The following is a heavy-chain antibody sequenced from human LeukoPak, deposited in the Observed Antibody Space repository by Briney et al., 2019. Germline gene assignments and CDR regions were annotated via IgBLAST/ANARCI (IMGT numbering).Heavy chain of an antibody. Sequence: GGSLRLSCAASGFPFSSYSMTWVRQAPGKGLEWVAVISYDGSNKYYADSVKGRFTISRDNSKNTLYLQMNSLRAEDTAVYYCARGDIAAAGIGYYYYGMDVWGQGTTVTVSS. V-gene: IGHV3-30-3*01. J-gene: IGHJ6*02. D-gene: IGHD6-13*01. CDR3: ARGDIAAAGIGYYYYGMDV. CDR2: ISYDGSNK. CDR1: GFPFSSYS.